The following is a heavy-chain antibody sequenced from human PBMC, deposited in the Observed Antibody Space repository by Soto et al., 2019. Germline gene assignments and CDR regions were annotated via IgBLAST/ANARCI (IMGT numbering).Heavy chain of an antibody. Sequence: LRLSCAASGFTFSSYAMHWVRQAPGKGLEWVAVISYDGSNKYYADSVKGRFTISRDNSKNTLYLQMNSLRAEDTAVYYCARDSCSGGSCNYYYGMDVWGQGTTVTVSS. D-gene: IGHD2-15*01. CDR3: ARDSCSGGSCNYYYGMDV. J-gene: IGHJ6*02. V-gene: IGHV3-30-3*01. CDR1: GFTFSSYA. CDR2: ISYDGSNK.